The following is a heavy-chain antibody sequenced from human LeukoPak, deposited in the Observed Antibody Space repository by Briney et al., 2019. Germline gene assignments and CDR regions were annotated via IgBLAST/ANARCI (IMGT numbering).Heavy chain of an antibody. J-gene: IGHJ4*02. Sequence: ASVKVSCKASGYTFTSYGISWVRRAPGQGLEWMGWISAYSGNTNYAQKLQGRVTMTTDTSTSTAYMELRSLRSDDTAVYYCARKASGWYYFDYWGQGTLVTVSS. CDR2: ISAYSGNT. CDR3: ARKASGWYYFDY. CDR1: GYTFTSYG. D-gene: IGHD6-19*01. V-gene: IGHV1-18*01.